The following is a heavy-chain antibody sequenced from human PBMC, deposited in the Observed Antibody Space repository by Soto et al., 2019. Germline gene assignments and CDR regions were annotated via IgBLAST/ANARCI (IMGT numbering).Heavy chain of an antibody. CDR3: AKDRRYSSGWYQGSMFDY. J-gene: IGHJ4*02. V-gene: IGHV3-23*01. Sequence: PGGSLRLSXAASGFTFSSYAMSWVRQAPGKGLEWVSAISGSGGSTYYADSVKGRFTISRDNSKNTLYLQMNSLRAEDTAVYYCAKDRRYSSGWYQGSMFDYWGQGTLVTVSS. D-gene: IGHD6-19*01. CDR2: ISGSGGST. CDR1: GFTFSSYA.